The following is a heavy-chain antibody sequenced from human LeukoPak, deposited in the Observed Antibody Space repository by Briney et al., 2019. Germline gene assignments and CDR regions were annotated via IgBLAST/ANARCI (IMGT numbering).Heavy chain of an antibody. CDR2: ISSSSSDI. Sequence: PGGSLRLSCAASGFSFSSYSMNWVRQAPGKGLEWVSSISSSSSDIFHADSVKGRFTISRDNAKNSLYLQMNSLRAEDTAVYYCAGRLLWLGEDINWFDPWGQGTLVTVSS. V-gene: IGHV3-21*01. D-gene: IGHD3-10*01. CDR1: GFSFSSYS. J-gene: IGHJ5*02. CDR3: AGRLLWLGEDINWFDP.